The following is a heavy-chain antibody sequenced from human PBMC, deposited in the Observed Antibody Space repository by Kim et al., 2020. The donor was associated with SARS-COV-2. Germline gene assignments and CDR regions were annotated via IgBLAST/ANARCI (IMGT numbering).Heavy chain of an antibody. CDR3: ARRRLSGYYFYFDY. V-gene: IGHV4-34*01. D-gene: IGHD3-22*01. Sequence: NPSLKSRVTISVDTSKNQFSLKLSSVTAADTAVYYCARRRLSGYYFYFDYWGQGTLVTVSS. J-gene: IGHJ4*02.